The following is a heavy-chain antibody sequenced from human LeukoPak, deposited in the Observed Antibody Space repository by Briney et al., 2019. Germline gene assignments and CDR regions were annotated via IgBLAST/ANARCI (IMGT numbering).Heavy chain of an antibody. CDR3: ARVGRLDYGDYLAH. CDR1: GYTFARYP. Sequence: GASVKVSCKTSGYTFARYPIHWVRQAPGRGLEWMGWINTNTGSPTYAQAFAGRFVFSLVTSVTTAYLQISSLRSADTAVYYCARVGRLDYGDYLAHWGPGNRNTVSS. CDR2: INTNTGSP. V-gene: IGHV7-4-1*02. D-gene: IGHD4-17*01. J-gene: IGHJ4*02.